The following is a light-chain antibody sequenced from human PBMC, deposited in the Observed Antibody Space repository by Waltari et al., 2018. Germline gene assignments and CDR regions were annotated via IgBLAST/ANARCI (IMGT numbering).Light chain of an antibody. CDR3: CSYAGSYTWV. Sequence: QSALTQPRSVSGSPGQSVTIYCSGTRSDVGCYTYVSWYHQHPGKVPQVMIYDVTKRPQVVPDLSSASKSVNSASLTISGLQAEDEADYYCCSYAGSYTWVFGGGTKLTVL. V-gene: IGLV2-11*01. CDR1: RSDVGCYTY. J-gene: IGLJ3*02. CDR2: DVT.